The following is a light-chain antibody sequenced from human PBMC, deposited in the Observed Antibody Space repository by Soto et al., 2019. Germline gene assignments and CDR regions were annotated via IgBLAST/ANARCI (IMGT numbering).Light chain of an antibody. J-gene: IGLJ2*01. CDR3: GTWDSSLSAGGV. CDR1: NSNIGNNY. CDR2: DNN. V-gene: IGLV1-51*01. Sequence: HSVLTQPPSVSAAPGQKVTISCSGSNSNIGNNYVSWYQQLPGTAPKLLIYDNNKRPSGIPDRFSGSKSGTSATLGITGLQTGDEAHYYCGTWDSSLSAGGVFGGGTKLTVL.